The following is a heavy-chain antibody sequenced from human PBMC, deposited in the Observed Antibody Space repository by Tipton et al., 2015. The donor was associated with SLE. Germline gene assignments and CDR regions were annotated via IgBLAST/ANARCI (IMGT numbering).Heavy chain of an antibody. D-gene: IGHD6-13*01. V-gene: IGHV4-61*02. CDR3: AREDRLSSWKGGWFDP. CDR1: GGSISSGSYY. CDR2: NYTRGST. J-gene: IGHJ5*02. Sequence: LRLSCTVSGGSISSGSYYWSWIWQPAGKGLEWIGRNYTRGSTYYNPSLKSRVTISVDTSKNQFSLQLNSVTPEDTAVYYCAREDRLSSWKGGWFDPWGQGTLVTVSS.